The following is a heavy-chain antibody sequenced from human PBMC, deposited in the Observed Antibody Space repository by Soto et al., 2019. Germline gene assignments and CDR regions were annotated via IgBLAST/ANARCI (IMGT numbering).Heavy chain of an antibody. J-gene: IGHJ6*02. CDR3: ARDNSGLDFDDNYYYYDMDV. V-gene: IGHV6-1*01. D-gene: IGHD1-26*01. CDR1: GESVPSNSPA. CDR2: TYYSSKWYN. Sequence: SHTLSLTCAISGESVPSNSPAWNWISQSDSSGLQCVGRTYYSSKWYNDYAVSVKSLITINPDTSKNQFSLQLNSVTPEDTAVYYCARDNSGLDFDDNYYYYDMDVWGQGTTVSVSS.